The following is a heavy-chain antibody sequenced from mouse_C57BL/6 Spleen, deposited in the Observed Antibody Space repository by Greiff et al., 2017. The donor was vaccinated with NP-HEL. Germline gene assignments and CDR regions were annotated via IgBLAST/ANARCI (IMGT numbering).Heavy chain of an antibody. Sequence: QVQLQQPGAELVKPGASVKLSCKASGYTFTSYWMHWVKQRPGQGLEWIGMIHPNSGSTNYNQKFKDKATLTADKSSSTAYMQLSSLTYEDSAVYYCARSTMITSAWFAYWGQGTLVTVSA. CDR2: IHPNSGST. J-gene: IGHJ3*01. CDR1: GYTFTSYW. CDR3: ARSTMITSAWFAY. V-gene: IGHV1-64*01. D-gene: IGHD2-4*01.